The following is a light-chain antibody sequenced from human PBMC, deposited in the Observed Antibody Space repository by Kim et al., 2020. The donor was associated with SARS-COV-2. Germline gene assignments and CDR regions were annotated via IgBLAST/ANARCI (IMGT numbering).Light chain of an antibody. CDR2: GAS. CDR1: ISNS. V-gene: IGKV1-NL1*01. Sequence: ISNSFAWYRLTPGKAPKLLLYGASTLQSGVPSRFSGRGSGTDYTLTISSLKPEDLGTYYCQQSYSIPWTFGQGTKVDIK. CDR3: QQSYSIPWT. J-gene: IGKJ1*01.